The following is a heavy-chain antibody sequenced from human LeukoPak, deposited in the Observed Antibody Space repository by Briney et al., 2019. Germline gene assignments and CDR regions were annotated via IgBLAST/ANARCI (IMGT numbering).Heavy chain of an antibody. CDR2: ISNSGGST. J-gene: IGHJ4*02. V-gene: IGHV3-23*01. D-gene: IGHD2-15*01. CDR1: GFTFSNYV. CDR3: AKDLHHYGYCSGGSCYGSTFDY. Sequence: GGSLRLSCAASGFTFSNYVMAWVRQAPGKGLEWVSSISNSGGSTYYADSVKGRFTISRDNSKNTLYLQMNSLRAEDTAVYYCAKDLHHYGYCSGGSCYGSTFDYWGQGTLVTVSS.